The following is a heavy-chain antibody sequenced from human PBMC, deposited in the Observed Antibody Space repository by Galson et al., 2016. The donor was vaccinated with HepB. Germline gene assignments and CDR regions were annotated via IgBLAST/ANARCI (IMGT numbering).Heavy chain of an antibody. CDR3: AREDWLDS. J-gene: IGHJ5*01. Sequence: SVKVSCKASGYSFRSYYIHWVRQVPGQGLEWMGIIDPNDGVTNYTQKLQGRVTMTRDTSTNTLYLELSSLKFEDTAIYYCAREDWLDSLGQGTLVTVSS. CDR2: IDPNDGVT. V-gene: IGHV1-46*01. CDR1: GYSFRSYY.